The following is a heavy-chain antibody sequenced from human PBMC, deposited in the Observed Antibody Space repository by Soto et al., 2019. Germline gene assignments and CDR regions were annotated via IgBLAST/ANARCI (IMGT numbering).Heavy chain of an antibody. CDR1: GDSSVSSSSYY. V-gene: IGHV4-39*01. D-gene: IGHD6-25*01. J-gene: IGHJ6*02. Sequence: SETLSLTCTVSGDSSVSSSSYYWGWIRQPPGKGLEWIGSIYYTGNTFYSPSFRSRLTISVDTSKSQFSLKLRSVTAADTATYYCASEVSGTDGMDVWGQGTTVTVS. CDR3: ASEVSGTDGMDV. CDR2: IYYTGNT.